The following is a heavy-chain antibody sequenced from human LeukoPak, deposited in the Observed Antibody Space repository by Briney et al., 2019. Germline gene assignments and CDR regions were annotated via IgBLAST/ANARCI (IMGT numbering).Heavy chain of an antibody. D-gene: IGHD5-12*01. CDR1: GGTFSSYA. J-gene: IGHJ4*02. V-gene: IGHV1-69*01. Sequence: ASVKVSCKASGGTFSSYAISWVRQAPGQGLEWMGGIIPILGTANYAQKFQGRVTITADESTSTAYMELSSLRSEDTAVYYCARGRDSGYDPFDYWGQGTLVTVSS. CDR3: ARGRDSGYDPFDY. CDR2: IIPILGTA.